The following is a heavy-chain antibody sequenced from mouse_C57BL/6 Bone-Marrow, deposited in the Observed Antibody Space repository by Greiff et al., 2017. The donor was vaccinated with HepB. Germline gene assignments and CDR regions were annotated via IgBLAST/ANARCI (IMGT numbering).Heavy chain of an antibody. D-gene: IGHD1-1*01. CDR2: IDPSDSYT. Sequence: QVQLQQPGAELVKPGASVKLSCKASGYTFTSYWMQWVKQRPGQGLEWIGEIDPSDSYTNYNQKFKGKATLTVDTSSSTAYMQLSSLTSEDSAVYYCTTYGSSYPYFDYWGQGTTLTVSS. CDR1: GYTFTSYW. CDR3: TTYGSSYPYFDY. V-gene: IGHV1-50*01. J-gene: IGHJ2*01.